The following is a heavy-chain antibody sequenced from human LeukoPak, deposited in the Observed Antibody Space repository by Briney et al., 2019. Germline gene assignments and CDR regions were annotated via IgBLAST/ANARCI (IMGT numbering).Heavy chain of an antibody. Sequence: PGGSLKLSCAASGFSLSGSALHWVRQASGKGLEWLGRIRGKANSYVTVYAASVEGRFTISRDDSENTAYLQMNSLSTEDTAVYYCTRHTDRYCSGAGCYVNYFYGLDVWGQGTTVTVS. V-gene: IGHV3-73*01. D-gene: IGHD2-15*01. CDR1: GFSLSGSA. CDR3: TRHTDRYCSGAGCYVNYFYGLDV. CDR2: IRGKANSYVT. J-gene: IGHJ6*02.